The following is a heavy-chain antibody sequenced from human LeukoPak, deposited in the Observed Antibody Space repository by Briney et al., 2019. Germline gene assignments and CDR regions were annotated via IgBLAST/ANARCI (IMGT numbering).Heavy chain of an antibody. CDR1: GDSISSYY. J-gene: IGHJ4*02. CDR2: IYTSGTT. CDR3: ARLRGYSYPLLPTLDY. V-gene: IGHV4-4*07. Sequence: PSETLSLTCTVSGDSISSYYWSWIRQPAGKGLEWIGRIYTSGTTNYNPSLKSRVTISVDTSKNQFSLKLSSVTAADTAVYYCARLRGYSYPLLPTLDYWGQGTLVTVSS. D-gene: IGHD5-18*01.